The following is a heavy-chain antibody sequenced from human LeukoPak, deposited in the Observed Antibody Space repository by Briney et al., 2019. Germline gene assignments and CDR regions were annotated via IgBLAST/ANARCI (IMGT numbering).Heavy chain of an antibody. CDR2: INHSGST. J-gene: IGHJ4*02. CDR3: ARRLTYYYDSSGSFDY. Sequence: SETLSLTCAVYGGSFSGYYWSWIRQPPGKGLEWIGEINHSGSTNYNPSLKSRVTISVDTSKNQFSLKLSSVTAADTAVYYCARRLTYYYDSSGSFDYWGQGTLVTVSS. CDR1: GGSFSGYY. D-gene: IGHD3-22*01. V-gene: IGHV4-34*01.